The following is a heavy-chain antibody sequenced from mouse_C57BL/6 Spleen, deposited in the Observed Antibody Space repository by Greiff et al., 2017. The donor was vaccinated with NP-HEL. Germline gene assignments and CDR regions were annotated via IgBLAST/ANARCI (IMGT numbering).Heavy chain of an antibody. CDR2: IYPGDGDT. CDR1: GYAFSSYW. D-gene: IGHD2-14*01. J-gene: IGHJ2*01. V-gene: IGHV1-80*01. Sequence: VQLQQSGAELVKPGASVKISCKASGYAFSSYWMNWVKQRPGKGLEWIGQIYPGDGDTNYNGKFKGKATLTADKSSSTAYMQLSSLTSEDSAVYFCARIGELYYFDYWGQGTTLTVSS. CDR3: ARIGELYYFDY.